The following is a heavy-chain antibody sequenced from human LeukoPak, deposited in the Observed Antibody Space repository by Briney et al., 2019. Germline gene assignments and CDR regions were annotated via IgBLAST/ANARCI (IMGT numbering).Heavy chain of an antibody. CDR1: GFTFSSYW. D-gene: IGHD3-22*01. V-gene: IGHV3-7*01. CDR3: ARVLVWVGIRPRVWQDYGMDV. CDR2: IKQDGSEK. Sequence: PGGSLRLSCAASGFTFSSYWMSWVRQAPGKGLEWVANIKQDGSEKYYVDSVKGRFTISRDNAKNSLYLQMNSLRAEDTAVYYCARVLVWVGIRPRVWQDYGMDVWGQGTTVTVS. J-gene: IGHJ6*02.